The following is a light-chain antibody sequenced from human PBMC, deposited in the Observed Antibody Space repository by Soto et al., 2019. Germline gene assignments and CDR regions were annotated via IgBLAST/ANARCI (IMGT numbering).Light chain of an antibody. CDR1: SSDIGAYNY. J-gene: IGLJ1*01. CDR2: DVS. CDR3: SSYSSTTTPYV. Sequence: QSALTQPASVSGSPGQSITISCTGTSSDIGAYNYVSWYQQYPGKAPKLLIYDVSHRPSGVSSRFSGSKSGNTASLTISGLQDEDEAEYFCSSYSSTTTPYVFGIGTKLTVL. V-gene: IGLV2-14*03.